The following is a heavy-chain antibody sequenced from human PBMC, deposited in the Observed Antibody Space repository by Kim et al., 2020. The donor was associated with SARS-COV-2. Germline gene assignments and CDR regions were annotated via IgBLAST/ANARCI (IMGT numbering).Heavy chain of an antibody. V-gene: IGHV4-39*01. D-gene: IGHD6-19*01. Sequence: SNPSLKSRLTLSLDTSKNQFSLKLNSVTAADTAVYYCARRNSGWNDAFDIWGQGPLVTVSS. CDR3: ARRNSGWNDAFDI. J-gene: IGHJ3*02.